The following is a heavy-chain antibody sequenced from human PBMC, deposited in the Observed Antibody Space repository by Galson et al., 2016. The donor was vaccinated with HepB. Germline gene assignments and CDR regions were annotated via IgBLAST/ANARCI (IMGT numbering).Heavy chain of an antibody. V-gene: IGHV6-1*01. D-gene: IGHD5-18*01. Sequence: CAISGDSVSSNSVAWDWIRQSPSRGLGWLGRTYYRSKWYNDYAVSVKSRITINPDTSKNQFSLQLNSVTPEDTALYYCARDRNFKLTWIQLRKRGTGDGFDYGGQGTLVTVSS. CDR1: GDSVSSNSVA. CDR3: ARDRNFKLTWIQLRKRGTGDGFDY. CDR2: TYYRSKWYN. J-gene: IGHJ4*02.